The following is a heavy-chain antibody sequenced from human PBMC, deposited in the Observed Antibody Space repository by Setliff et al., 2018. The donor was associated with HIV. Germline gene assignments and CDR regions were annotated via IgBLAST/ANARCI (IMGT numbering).Heavy chain of an antibody. CDR1: GGSIRSGSYY. D-gene: IGHD1-26*01. V-gene: IGHV4-31*03. J-gene: IGHJ4*02. CDR3: ARDEGAVPVDS. Sequence: PSETLSLTCTVSGGSIRSGSYYWSWIRQHPEKGLEWIGYIYHSGSTYYNPSLKSRVSISIDMPKNQFYLKLNSVTAADTAVYYCARDEGAVPVDSWGRGTLVTVSS. CDR2: IYHSGST.